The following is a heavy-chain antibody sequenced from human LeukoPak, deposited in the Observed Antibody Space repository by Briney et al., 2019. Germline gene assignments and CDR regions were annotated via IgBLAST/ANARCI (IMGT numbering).Heavy chain of an antibody. Sequence: ASVKVSCKASGYTFTGYYMHWVRQAPEQGLEWMGWINPNSGGTNYAQKFQGRVTMTRDTSISTAYMELSRLRSDDTAVYYCARRYCSGGSCHWSFDYWGQGTLVTVSS. J-gene: IGHJ4*02. D-gene: IGHD2-15*01. CDR3: ARRYCSGGSCHWSFDY. CDR2: INPNSGGT. V-gene: IGHV1-2*02. CDR1: GYTFTGYY.